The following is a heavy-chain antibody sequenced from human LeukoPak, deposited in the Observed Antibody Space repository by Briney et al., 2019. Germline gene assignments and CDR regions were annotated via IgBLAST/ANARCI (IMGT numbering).Heavy chain of an antibody. CDR3: ARRGGYAPLRYYYMDV. Sequence: GESLKISCKGSGYSFTSYWIGWVRQMPGKGLEWMGIIYPGDSDTRYSPSFQGQVTISADKSISTAYLQWSSLKASDTAMYYCARRGGYAPLRYYYMDVWGKGTTVTVSS. CDR2: IYPGDSDT. D-gene: IGHD5-12*01. CDR1: GYSFTSYW. V-gene: IGHV5-51*01. J-gene: IGHJ6*03.